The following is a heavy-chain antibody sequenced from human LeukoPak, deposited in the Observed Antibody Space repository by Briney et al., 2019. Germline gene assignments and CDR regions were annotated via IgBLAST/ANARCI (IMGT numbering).Heavy chain of an antibody. V-gene: IGHV4-39*07. CDR2: LYYRGST. CDR1: GGSIISSSYY. CDR3: ARKVGAPPRGFDY. J-gene: IGHJ4*02. D-gene: IGHD1-26*01. Sequence: SETLSLTCTVSGGSIISSSYYWGWIRQPPGKGLEWIGSLYYRGSTYYNPSLKSRVTISLDTSKNQFSLKLSSVTAADTAVYYCARKVGAPPRGFDYWGQGTLVTVSS.